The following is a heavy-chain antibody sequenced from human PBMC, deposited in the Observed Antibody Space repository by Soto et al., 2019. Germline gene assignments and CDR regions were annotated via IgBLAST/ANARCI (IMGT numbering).Heavy chain of an antibody. CDR2: ISWNSGSI. CDR3: ARAAEPVHDAFDI. J-gene: IGHJ3*02. Sequence: GGSLRLSCAASGFTFDDYAMHWVRQAPGKGLEWVSGISWNSGSIGYADSVKGRFTISRDNAKNSLYLQMNSLRAEDTALYCCARAAEPVHDAFDIWGQGTMVTVSS. CDR1: GFTFDDYA. D-gene: IGHD6-25*01. V-gene: IGHV3-9*01.